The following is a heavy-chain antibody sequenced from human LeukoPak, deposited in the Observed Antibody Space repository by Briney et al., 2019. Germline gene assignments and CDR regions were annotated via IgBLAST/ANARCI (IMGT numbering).Heavy chain of an antibody. Sequence: SVKVSCKASGGTFSSYAISWVRQAPGQGLEWMGGIIPIFGTANYAQKFQGRVTITTDESTSTAYMELSSLRSDDTAVYYCARDNNLGRGQWLVNWNFDLWGRGTLVTVSS. D-gene: IGHD6-19*01. J-gene: IGHJ2*01. V-gene: IGHV1-69*05. CDR3: ARDNNLGRGQWLVNWNFDL. CDR1: GGTFSSYA. CDR2: IIPIFGTA.